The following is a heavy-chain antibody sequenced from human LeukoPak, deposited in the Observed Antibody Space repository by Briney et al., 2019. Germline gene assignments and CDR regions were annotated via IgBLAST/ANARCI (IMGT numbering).Heavy chain of an antibody. CDR3: ARGLRWYHYFDY. CDR2: IYYSGST. CDR1: GGSISSYY. J-gene: IGHJ4*02. D-gene: IGHD4-23*01. Sequence: SETLSLTCTVSGGSISSYYWSWIRQPPGKGLEWIGYIYYSGSTNYNPSLKSRVTIPVDTSKNQFSLKLSSVTAADTAVYYCARGLRWYHYFDYWGQGTLVTVSS. V-gene: IGHV4-59*01.